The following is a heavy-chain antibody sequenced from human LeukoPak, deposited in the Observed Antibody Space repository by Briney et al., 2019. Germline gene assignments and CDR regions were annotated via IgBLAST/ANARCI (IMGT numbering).Heavy chain of an antibody. CDR3: AREAKGYAFDI. Sequence: GGSLRLSCVAAGFTFSDHYMDWVRQAPGKGLEWVGRIRNKANSYTTEYAASVKGKFTISRDDSKNSLYLQMNILKTEDTAVYYCAREAKGYAFDIWGQGTMVTVSS. V-gene: IGHV3-72*01. CDR1: GFTFSDHY. J-gene: IGHJ3*02. CDR2: IRNKANSYTT.